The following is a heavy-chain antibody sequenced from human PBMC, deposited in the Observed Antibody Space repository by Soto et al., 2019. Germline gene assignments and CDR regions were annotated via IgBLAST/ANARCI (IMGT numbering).Heavy chain of an antibody. CDR3: ARPPSLGESSAHFYX. Sequence: PLSLPCTVSGGSISSGGYYWSWIRQHPGKGLECIGYIYYSGSTYHNPSLKSRVTISVDTSKNQFSLKLSSVTAADTAVYYCARPPSLGESSAHFYXWGQGTRVTVSX. V-gene: IGHV4-31*03. CDR1: GGSISSGGYY. D-gene: IGHD3-16*02. CDR2: IYYSGST. J-gene: IGHJ4*02.